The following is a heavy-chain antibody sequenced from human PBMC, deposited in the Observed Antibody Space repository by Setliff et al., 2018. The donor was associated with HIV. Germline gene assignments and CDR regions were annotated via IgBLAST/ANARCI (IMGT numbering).Heavy chain of an antibody. J-gene: IGHJ6*03. Sequence: PSETLSLTCTVSGDSISSGGYYWSWIRQHPGKGLEWIGYVYYSGSPDYNPSLKSQVTISLDRSKNQFSLKLRSVTAADTAVYYCARYPADTASSDVWGKGTTVTVS. CDR3: ARYPADTASSDV. CDR1: GDSISSGGYY. V-gene: IGHV4-31*01. CDR2: VYYSGSP. D-gene: IGHD5-18*01.